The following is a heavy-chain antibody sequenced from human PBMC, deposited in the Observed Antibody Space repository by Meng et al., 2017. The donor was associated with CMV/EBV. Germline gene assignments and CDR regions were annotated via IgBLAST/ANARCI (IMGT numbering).Heavy chain of an antibody. Sequence: ASVKVSCKASGYTFTGYYMHWVRQAPGQGLEWMGWINPNSGGTNYAQKFQGRVTMTRDTSISTAYMELRSLRSDDTAVYYCARGRLTGTTLYYGMDVWGQGTTVTVSS. D-gene: IGHD1/OR15-1a*01. CDR1: GYTFTGYY. CDR2: INPNSGGT. V-gene: IGHV1-2*02. CDR3: ARGRLTGTTLYYGMDV. J-gene: IGHJ6*02.